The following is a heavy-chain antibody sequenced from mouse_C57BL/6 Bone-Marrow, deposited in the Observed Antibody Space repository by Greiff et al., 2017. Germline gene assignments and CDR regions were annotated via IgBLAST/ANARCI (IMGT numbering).Heavy chain of an antibody. CDR3: ARMATVVATGYFDV. D-gene: IGHD1-1*01. Sequence: QVTLKESGPGILQSSQTLSLTCSFSGFSLSTSGMGVSWIRQPSGKGLEWLAHIYWDDDKRYNPSLKSRLTISKDTSRNQVFLKITSVDTADTATYYCARMATVVATGYFDVWGTGTTVTVSS. J-gene: IGHJ1*03. CDR2: IYWDDDK. V-gene: IGHV8-12*01. CDR1: GFSLSTSGMG.